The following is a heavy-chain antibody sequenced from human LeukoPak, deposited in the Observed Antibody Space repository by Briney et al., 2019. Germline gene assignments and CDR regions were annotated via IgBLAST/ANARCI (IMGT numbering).Heavy chain of an antibody. V-gene: IGHV3-48*03. J-gene: IGHJ4*02. D-gene: IGHD6-19*01. CDR2: ISGSSSTI. Sequence: GGSLILSCAASGFTFSSYEMNWVRQAPGKGLEWVSYISGSSSTIYYADSVKGRFTISRDNAKNSLYLQMNSLRAEDTGVYYCVISSGWKGGYYFDFWGQGTLDAVSA. CDR1: GFTFSSYE. CDR3: VISSGWKGGYYFDF.